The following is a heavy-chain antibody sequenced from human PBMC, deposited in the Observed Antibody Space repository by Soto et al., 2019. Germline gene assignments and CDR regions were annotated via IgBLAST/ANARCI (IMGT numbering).Heavy chain of an antibody. CDR1: GGSFSGYY. CDR3: ARGLNDYGEVRDHGVVPFDY. Sequence: QVQLQQWGAGLLKPSETLSLTCAVYGGSFSGYYWSWIRQPPGKGLEWIGEINHSGSTNYNPSLKSLVTISVDTSKNQFSLQLSSVTAADTAVYYCARGLNDYGEVRDHGVVPFDYWGQGTLVTVSS. J-gene: IGHJ4*02. CDR2: INHSGST. V-gene: IGHV4-34*01. D-gene: IGHD4-17*01.